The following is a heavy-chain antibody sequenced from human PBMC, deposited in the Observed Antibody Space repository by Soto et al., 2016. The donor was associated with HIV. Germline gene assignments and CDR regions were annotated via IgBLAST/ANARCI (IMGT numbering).Heavy chain of an antibody. V-gene: IGHV3-73*01. CDR1: GFIFSDCA. CDR3: TRDSGTYNWLDP. CDR2: VRTKAANTAT. D-gene: IGHD1-26*01. J-gene: IGHJ5*02. Sequence: EVQLVESGGGLVQPGGSLKLSCAASGFIFSDCAIHWVRQASGKGLEWVGVVRTKAANTATEYAASVKGRFTISRDDSENTAYLQMNNLKTEDTAMYYCTRDSGTYNWLDPWGQGTLVTVSS.